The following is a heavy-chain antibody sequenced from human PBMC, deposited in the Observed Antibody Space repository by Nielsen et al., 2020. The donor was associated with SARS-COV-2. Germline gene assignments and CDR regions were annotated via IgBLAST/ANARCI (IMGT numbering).Heavy chain of an antibody. CDR3: AKDLPDYGDYGGGFDY. J-gene: IGHJ4*02. CDR2: ISWNSGSI. CDR1: GFTFDDYA. D-gene: IGHD4-17*01. Sequence: SLKISCAASGFTFDDYAMHWVRQAPGKGLEWVSGISWNSGSIGYADSVKGRFTISRDNAKNSLYLQMNSLRAEDTALYYCAKDLPDYGDYGGGFDYWGQGTLVTVSS. V-gene: IGHV3-9*01.